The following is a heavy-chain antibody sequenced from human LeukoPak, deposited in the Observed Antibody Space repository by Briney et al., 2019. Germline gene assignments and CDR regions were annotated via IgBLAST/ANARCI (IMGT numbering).Heavy chain of an antibody. CDR2: INHSGST. CDR3: ARDPHYYDSSRHVDY. J-gene: IGHJ4*02. CDR1: GGSTSSSNYY. D-gene: IGHD3-22*01. V-gene: IGHV4-39*07. Sequence: SETLSLTCTVSGGSTSSSNYYWGWIRQPPGKGLEWIGEINHSGSTNYNPSLKSRVTISVDTSKNQFSLKLSSVTAADTAVYYCARDPHYYDSSRHVDYWGQGTLVTVSS.